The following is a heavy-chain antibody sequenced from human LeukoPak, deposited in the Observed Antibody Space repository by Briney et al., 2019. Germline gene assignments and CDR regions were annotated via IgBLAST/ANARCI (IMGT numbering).Heavy chain of an antibody. D-gene: IGHD3-16*01. V-gene: IGHV5-51*01. CDR3: AIFDFLFGEIDNWFDP. CDR1: GYSFTSYW. J-gene: IGHJ5*02. Sequence: GESLKISCKGSGYSFTSYWIGWVRQMPGKGLECMGIIYPGDSATRYSPSFQGQATISADKSISTAYLQWSSLKASDTAMYYCAIFDFLFGEIDNWFDPWGQGTQVTVSS. CDR2: IYPGDSAT.